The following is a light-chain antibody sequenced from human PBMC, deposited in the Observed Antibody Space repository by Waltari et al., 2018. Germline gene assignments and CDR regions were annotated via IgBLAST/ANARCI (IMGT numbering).Light chain of an antibody. CDR1: QSVSRW. CDR3: QQYNRYFS. J-gene: IGKJ2*01. CDR2: KAS. Sequence: DIQMTQSPSTLSASVGDRVTMTCRASQSVSRWLAWYQQKPGRAPKLLIYKASTLESGVPSRFSGSGYETRFTLTITSLQPDDSATYYCQQYNRYFSFGQGTKVEIK. V-gene: IGKV1-5*03.